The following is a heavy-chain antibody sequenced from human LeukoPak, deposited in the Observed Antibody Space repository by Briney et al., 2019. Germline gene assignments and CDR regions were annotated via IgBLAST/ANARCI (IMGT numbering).Heavy chain of an antibody. Sequence: PSETLSLTCTVSGGSVNSGGYYWSWIRQHPGKGLEWIGYIYYSGSTYYNPSLKSRVTISVDTSKNQFSLKLSSVTAADTAVYYCARAAKYYDSSGYREYYYYGMDVWGQGTTVTVSS. V-gene: IGHV4-31*03. CDR2: IYYSGST. J-gene: IGHJ6*02. CDR3: ARAAKYYDSSGYREYYYYGMDV. CDR1: GGSVNSGGYY. D-gene: IGHD3-22*01.